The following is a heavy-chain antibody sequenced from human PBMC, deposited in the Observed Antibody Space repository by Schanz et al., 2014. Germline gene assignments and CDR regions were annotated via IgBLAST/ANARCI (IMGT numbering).Heavy chain of an antibody. CDR3: STSPALTPNY. CDR2: ISEDGSST. V-gene: IGHV3-74*03. D-gene: IGHD3-16*01. CDR1: GFPFSSYW. J-gene: IGHJ4*02. Sequence: EVHLVESGGGLVQPGGSLRLSCAASGFPFSSYWMHWVRQAPGKGLVWVSRISEDGSSTTYADSVKGRFTISRDNAKNTLYLQMNSLRAEDTAVYYCSTSPALTPNYWGQGSLVTVSS.